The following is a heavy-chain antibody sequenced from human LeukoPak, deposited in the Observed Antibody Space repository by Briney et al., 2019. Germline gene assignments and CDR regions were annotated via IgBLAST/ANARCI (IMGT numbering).Heavy chain of an antibody. CDR3: ARVSDYYDSSTARKYFQH. V-gene: IGHV1-8*01. D-gene: IGHD3-22*01. J-gene: IGHJ1*01. Sequence: ASVKVSCKASGYTFTSYDINWVRQATGQGLEWMGWMNPNSGNTGYAQKFQGRVTMTRNTSISTAYMELSRLRSDDTAVYYCARVSDYYDSSTARKYFQHWGQGTLVTVSS. CDR2: MNPNSGNT. CDR1: GYTFTSYD.